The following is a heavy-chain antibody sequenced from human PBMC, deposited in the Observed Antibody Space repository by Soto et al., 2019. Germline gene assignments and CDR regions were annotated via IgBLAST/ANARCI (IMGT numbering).Heavy chain of an antibody. V-gene: IGHV1-3*01. D-gene: IGHD6-6*01. CDR3: AREIADRPSEGFDY. CDR1: GYTFTSYA. J-gene: IGHJ4*02. CDR2: INAGNGNT. Sequence: ASVKVSCKASGYTFTSYAMHWVRQAPGQRLEWMGWINAGNGNTKYSQKFQGRVTITRDTSASTAYMELSSLRSEDTAVYYCAREIADRPSEGFDYWGQGTLVTVSS.